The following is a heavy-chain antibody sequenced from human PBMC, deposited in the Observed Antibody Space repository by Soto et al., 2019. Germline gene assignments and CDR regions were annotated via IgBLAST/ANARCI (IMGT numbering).Heavy chain of an antibody. J-gene: IGHJ4*02. CDR2: IKTDGTYA. Sequence: EVQLVESGGDLVQPGGSLRLSCAASGITFSTYWMHWVRQAPGKGLLWVSRIKTDGTYATYADSVKGRFTIARDNAKNTLYLRRNSLRVEDAAVYYCAAGGSGYYANWGQGTLVTVSS. D-gene: IGHD3-22*01. CDR1: GITFSTYW. V-gene: IGHV3-74*01. CDR3: AAGGSGYYAN.